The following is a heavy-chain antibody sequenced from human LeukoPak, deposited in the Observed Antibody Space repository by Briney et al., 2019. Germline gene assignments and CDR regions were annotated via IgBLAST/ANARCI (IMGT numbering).Heavy chain of an antibody. CDR2: VYYHGGT. CDR1: GGSIRSSYYY. CDR3: ARRVGTRDWYFDL. V-gene: IGHV4-61*05. J-gene: IGHJ2*01. D-gene: IGHD1-14*01. Sequence: SETLSLTCTVSGGSIRSSYYYWGWIRQPPGKGLEWIGYVYYHGGTNYNPSLKSRVTISVDTSKNQFSLKLTSVTAADTAVYYCARRVGTRDWYFDLWGRGTLVTVSS.